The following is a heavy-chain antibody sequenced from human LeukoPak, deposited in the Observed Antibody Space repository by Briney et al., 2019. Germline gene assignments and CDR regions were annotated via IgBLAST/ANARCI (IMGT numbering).Heavy chain of an antibody. CDR1: GGSISSYY. V-gene: IGHV4-59*01. Sequence: SETLSLTCTVSGGSISSYYWSWIRQPPGKGPEWIGYIYYSGSTNYNPSLKSRVTISVDTSKNQFSLKLSSVTAADTAVYYCARVKRGSNAFDIWGQGTMVTVSS. CDR2: IYYSGST. CDR3: ARVKRGSNAFDI. D-gene: IGHD1-26*01. J-gene: IGHJ3*02.